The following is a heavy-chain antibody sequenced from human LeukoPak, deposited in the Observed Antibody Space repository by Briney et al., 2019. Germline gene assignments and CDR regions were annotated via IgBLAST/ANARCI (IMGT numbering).Heavy chain of an antibody. CDR1: GGSISSSNW. Sequence: PSGTLSLTCGVSGGSISSSNWWSWVRQPPGKGLEWIGEISHSGSTNYNPSLKSRVTISVDKAENQFSLKMSSVTAADTAVYYCARVGIYYYGSGALDAFDIWGQGTRVTVSS. D-gene: IGHD3-10*01. J-gene: IGHJ3*02. CDR3: ARVGIYYYGSGALDAFDI. CDR2: ISHSGST. V-gene: IGHV4-4*02.